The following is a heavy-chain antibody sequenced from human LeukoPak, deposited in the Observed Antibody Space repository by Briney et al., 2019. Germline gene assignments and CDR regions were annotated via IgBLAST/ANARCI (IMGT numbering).Heavy chain of an antibody. D-gene: IGHD2/OR15-2a*01. CDR3: AKQARCDTTTRYSGMPPDS. Sequence: GGSLRLSCAASGFPFSLYAMRWVRETPERGLEGGSLIVGCDGTRSCADYVKGGLAISRDDSSNTVYLQMTTLRPDDTAVYYCAKQARCDTTTRYSGMPPDSWGQGTLVTVSS. CDR2: IVGCDGTR. V-gene: IGHV3-23*01. CDR1: GFPFSLYA. J-gene: IGHJ4*02.